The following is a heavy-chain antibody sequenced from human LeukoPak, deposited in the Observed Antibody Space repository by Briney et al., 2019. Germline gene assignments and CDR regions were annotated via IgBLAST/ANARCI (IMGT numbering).Heavy chain of an antibody. CDR1: GYTFTYRY. D-gene: IGHD4-17*01. CDR3: ASGHDYGDYVGAFDI. Sequence: SVKVSCKASGYTFTYRYLHWVRQAPGQALEWMGWITPFNGNTNYAQKFQDRVTITRDRSMSTAYMELSSLRSEDTAMYYCASGHDYGDYVGAFDIWGQGTMVTVSS. V-gene: IGHV1-45*02. J-gene: IGHJ3*02. CDR2: ITPFNGNT.